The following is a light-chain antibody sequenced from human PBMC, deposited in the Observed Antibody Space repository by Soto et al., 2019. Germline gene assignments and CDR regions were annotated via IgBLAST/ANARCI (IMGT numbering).Light chain of an antibody. V-gene: IGKV1-39*01. CDR1: QSISTY. J-gene: IGKJ1*01. Sequence: DIQMTQSPCSLSASVGDRVAITCRANQSISTYLNWYQQKPGKAPKLLIYAASSLQSGVPSRFSGSGSGTDFIVTIRSLQPEDFATYYCQQSYSTPPTFGQGTKVDI. CDR2: AAS. CDR3: QQSYSTPPT.